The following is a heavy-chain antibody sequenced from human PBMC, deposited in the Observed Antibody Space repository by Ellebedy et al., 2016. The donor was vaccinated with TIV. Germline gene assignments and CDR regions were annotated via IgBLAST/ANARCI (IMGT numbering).Heavy chain of an antibody. J-gene: IGHJ4*02. CDR1: GYTFTGYY. CDR2: INPNSGGT. CDR3: ARVIDAGSGWELHFDY. Sequence: ASVKVSXXASGYTFTGYYMHWVRQAPGQGLEWMGWINPNSGGTNYAQKFQGRVTMTTDTSTSTAYMELRSLRSDDTAVYYCARVIDAGSGWELHFDYWGQGTLVTVSS. V-gene: IGHV1-2*02. D-gene: IGHD1-26*01.